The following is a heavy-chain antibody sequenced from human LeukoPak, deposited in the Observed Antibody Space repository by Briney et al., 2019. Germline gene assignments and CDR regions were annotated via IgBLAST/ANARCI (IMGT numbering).Heavy chain of an antibody. CDR1: GFTFSSHW. D-gene: IGHD2-2*01. CDR3: ARDRGSTSSEGYYYYMDV. V-gene: IGHV3-74*01. CDR2: IKSDGSST. Sequence: PGGSLRLSCAGSGFTFSSHWMQWVRQAPGKGLVWVSHIKSDGSSTNYADSVEGRFTISRDNAKNSLYLQMNSLRAEDTAVYYCARDRGSTSSEGYYYYMDVWGKGTTVTVSS. J-gene: IGHJ6*03.